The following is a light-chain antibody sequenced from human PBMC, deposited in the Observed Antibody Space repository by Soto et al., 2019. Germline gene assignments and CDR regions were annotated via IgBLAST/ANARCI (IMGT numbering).Light chain of an antibody. V-gene: IGKV1-5*03. J-gene: IGKJ2*03. CDR1: QTVSNW. Sequence: DIQMTQSPSTLSASVGDRVTITCRASQTVSNWLAWYQQKPGKVPKLLIFPASTLETGVPSRFSGSGSGTEFTLSISSLQPDDFATYYCQHYDVYPYSFGQGTKLEIK. CDR2: PAS. CDR3: QHYDVYPYS.